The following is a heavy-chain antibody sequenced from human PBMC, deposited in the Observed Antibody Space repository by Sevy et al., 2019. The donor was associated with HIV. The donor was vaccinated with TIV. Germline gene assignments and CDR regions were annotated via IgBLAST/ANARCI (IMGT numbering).Heavy chain of an antibody. Sequence: SETLSLTCTVAGDSISSGNHGWSWIRQPAGNGLEWIGRVYSSGRTMYNSSLKSRVTMSVDTCKNQFSLMVSSLIAADTAIYYCARDGIRRDYYHGMDVWGQGTTVTVSS. CDR3: ARDGIRRDYYHGMDV. V-gene: IGHV4-61*02. J-gene: IGHJ6*02. D-gene: IGHD3-10*01. CDR1: GDSISSGNHG. CDR2: VYSSGRT.